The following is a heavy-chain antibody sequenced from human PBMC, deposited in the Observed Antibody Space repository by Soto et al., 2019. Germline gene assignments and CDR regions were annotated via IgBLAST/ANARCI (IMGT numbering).Heavy chain of an antibody. CDR1: GYNFAGYW. J-gene: IGHJ4*02. V-gene: IGHV5-51*01. D-gene: IGHD3-3*01. CDR2: IYPSDSDT. CDR3: ARGGVSTRTFDY. Sequence: GESLKISCKGSGYNFAGYWIAWVCQMPGKGLELMGIIYPSDSDTRYRPSFQGQVTISADKSISSAYLQWSSLRASDTAMYYCARGGVSTRTFDYWGQGTPVTVSS.